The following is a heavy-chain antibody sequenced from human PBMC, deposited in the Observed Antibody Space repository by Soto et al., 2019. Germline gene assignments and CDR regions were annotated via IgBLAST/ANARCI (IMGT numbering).Heavy chain of an antibody. Sequence: GGSLRLSCAASGFIFSDSYMYWVRQAPGKGLEWVSYISASSSYRIYADSVKGRFTISRDNAKNSLYLQMNSLRAEDSAVYYCARDMGYYYYGMDVWGRGTTVTVSS. D-gene: IGHD3-10*01. CDR2: ISASSSYR. J-gene: IGHJ6*02. CDR3: ARDMGYYYYGMDV. CDR1: GFIFSDSY. V-gene: IGHV3-11*06.